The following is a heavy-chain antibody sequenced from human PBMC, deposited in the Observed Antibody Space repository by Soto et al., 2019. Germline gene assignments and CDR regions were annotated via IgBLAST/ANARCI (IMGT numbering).Heavy chain of an antibody. D-gene: IGHD1-26*01. CDR3: ARDRGVGATRDAFDI. CDR2: IIPIFGTA. V-gene: IGHV1-69*06. CDR1: GGTFSSYA. Sequence: SVQASFKASGGTFSSYAIIWVRQAPGQGLEWMGGIIPIFGTANYAQKFQGRVTITADKSTSTAYMELSSLRSEDTAVYYCARDRGVGATRDAFDIWGQGTMVTVSS. J-gene: IGHJ3*02.